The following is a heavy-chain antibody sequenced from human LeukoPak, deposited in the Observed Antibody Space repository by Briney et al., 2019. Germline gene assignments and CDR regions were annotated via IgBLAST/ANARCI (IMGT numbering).Heavy chain of an antibody. D-gene: IGHD2-2*01. CDR1: GDSVSSNSAA. V-gene: IGHV6-1*01. Sequence: SQTLSLTCAIAGDSVSSNSAAWNWIRRSPSRGLEWLGRTYYRSKWYFDYAVSVEGRITINPDTSKNQFSLHLNSLTPEDTAVYYCARSISTGGFRLDYWGQGTLVTVSS. CDR2: TYYRSKWYF. J-gene: IGHJ4*02. CDR3: ARSISTGGFRLDY.